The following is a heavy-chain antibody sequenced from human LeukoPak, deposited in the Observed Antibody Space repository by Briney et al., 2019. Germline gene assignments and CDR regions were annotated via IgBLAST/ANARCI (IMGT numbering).Heavy chain of an antibody. D-gene: IGHD1-26*01. CDR2: IYYSGST. CDR1: GFIFNTYA. Sequence: PGGSLRLSCAASGFIFNTYAMSWIRQAPGKGLEWIGYIYYSGSTNYNPSLKSRITISLDTSKNQFSLKLSSVTAADAAVYYCARDGTSGSGSLPYWGQGTLVTVSS. V-gene: IGHV4-59*12. J-gene: IGHJ4*02. CDR3: ARDGTSGSGSLPY.